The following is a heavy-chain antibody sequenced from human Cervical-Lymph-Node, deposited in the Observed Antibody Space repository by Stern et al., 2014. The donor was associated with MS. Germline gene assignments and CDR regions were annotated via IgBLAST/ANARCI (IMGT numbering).Heavy chain of an antibody. J-gene: IGHJ4*02. D-gene: IGHD3-16*02. V-gene: IGHV2-5*02. CDR3: AHSVTDYDDVWGTYRKFDY. Sequence: SGPTLVKPTQTLTLTCTFSGLSLTTSAVGVGWIRQPPGKALEWLALIFGGDDKRYSPSLKSRLTITKDTSKSQVVLTMTNMDPVDTATYFCAHSVTDYDDVWGTYRKFDYWGQGALVTVSS. CDR2: IFGGDDK. CDR1: GLSLTTSAVG.